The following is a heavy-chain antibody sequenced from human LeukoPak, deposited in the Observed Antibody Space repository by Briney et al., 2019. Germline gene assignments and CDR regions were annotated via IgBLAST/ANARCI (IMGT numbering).Heavy chain of an antibody. V-gene: IGHV3-7*01. CDR3: AGGRDVYRY. CDR1: GSTFSSYW. J-gene: IGHJ1*01. CDR2: IKQDGSEK. Sequence: GGSLRLSCAASGSTFSSYWMTWVRQAPGKGLEWVANIKQDGSEKYYVDSVKGRFTISRDNAKNSLYLQMNSLRAEDTAVYYCAGGRDVYRYWGQGTLVTVSP. D-gene: IGHD5-24*01.